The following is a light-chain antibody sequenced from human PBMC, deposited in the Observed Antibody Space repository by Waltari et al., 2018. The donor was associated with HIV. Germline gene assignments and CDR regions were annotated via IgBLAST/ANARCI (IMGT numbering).Light chain of an antibody. CDR3: VTWDDSLRGVV. CDR1: TSNIGSNY. CDR2: RND. Sequence: SVVTQPPSASGTPGQRVTISCSGNTSNIGSNYVFWYQHLPGTAPKLLIHRNDQRPSGLPDRFPGSTSGTSASLAISGLRSEDEADYYCVTWDDSLRGVVFGGGTKVAVL. J-gene: IGLJ2*01. V-gene: IGLV1-47*01.